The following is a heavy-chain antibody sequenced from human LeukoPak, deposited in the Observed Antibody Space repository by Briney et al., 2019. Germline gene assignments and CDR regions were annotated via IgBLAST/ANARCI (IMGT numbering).Heavy chain of an antibody. CDR1: GYTFTGYY. D-gene: IGHD3-3*01. Sequence: ASVKVSCKASGYTFTGYYMHWVRQAPGQGLEWMGWINPNSGGTNYAQKFQGRVTMTRDTSISTAYMELSRLRSDDTAVYYCARGRTTYYDFWSGGDYWGQGTLVTVSS. CDR3: ARGRTTYYDFWSGGDY. CDR2: INPNSGGT. J-gene: IGHJ4*02. V-gene: IGHV1-2*02.